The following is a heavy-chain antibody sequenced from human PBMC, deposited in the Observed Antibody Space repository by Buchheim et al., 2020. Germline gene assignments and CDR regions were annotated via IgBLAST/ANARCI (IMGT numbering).Heavy chain of an antibody. J-gene: IGHJ5*02. CDR3: VREQDAGDWKIKGP. V-gene: IGHV3-7*01. CDR2: ITDDGSKK. Sequence: EVQLVESGGGVVQPGRSLRLSCAVSGFIFTNYSMRWVRQAPGKGLEWVAIITDDGSKKYYVDSVKGRFTISRDNANKSLYLKMLDLRVDDTAIDDCVREQDAGDWKIKGPWGQGTL. CDR1: GFIFTNYS. D-gene: IGHD1-1*01.